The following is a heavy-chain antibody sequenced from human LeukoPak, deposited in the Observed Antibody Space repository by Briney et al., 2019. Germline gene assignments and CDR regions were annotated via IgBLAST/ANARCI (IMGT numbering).Heavy chain of an antibody. CDR2: ISSGSSYI. Sequence: PGGSLRLSCAASGFTFNTYSMNWVRQAPGKGLEWVSSISSGSSYIYYADSVKGRFTISRDNAKNSLYLQMNSLRAEDTAVYYCAGELIAAAGLHFDYWGQGTLVTVSS. D-gene: IGHD6-13*01. V-gene: IGHV3-21*01. CDR1: GFTFNTYS. J-gene: IGHJ4*02. CDR3: AGELIAAAGLHFDY.